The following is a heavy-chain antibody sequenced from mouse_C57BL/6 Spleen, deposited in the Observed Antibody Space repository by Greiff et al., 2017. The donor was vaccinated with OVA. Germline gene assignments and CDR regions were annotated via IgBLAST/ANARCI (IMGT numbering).Heavy chain of an antibody. CDR3: ASDYYGSSYNY. Sequence: EVKLMESGPGLVKPSQSLSLTCSVTGYSITSGYYWNWIRQFPGNKLEWMGYISYDGSNNYNPSLKNRISITRDTSKNQFFLKLNSVTTEDTATYYCASDYYGSSYNYWGQGTTLTASS. CDR2: ISYDGSN. V-gene: IGHV3-6*01. CDR1: GYSITSGYY. D-gene: IGHD1-1*01. J-gene: IGHJ2*01.